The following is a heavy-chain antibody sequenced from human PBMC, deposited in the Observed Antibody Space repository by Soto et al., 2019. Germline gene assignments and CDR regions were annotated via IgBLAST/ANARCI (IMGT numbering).Heavy chain of an antibody. CDR3: ARDPLSYGDYAQTYWYFDL. CDR2: IKPDESEK. V-gene: IGHV3-7*01. Sequence: EVQLVESGGGLVQPGGSLRLSCTASGFTFSDSWMTWVRQAPGKGLEWVARIKPDESEKKYADSVKGRFSISRDNAKNSMYLQMNSLRADDTAVYYCARDPLSYGDYAQTYWYFDLWGRGTRVTVSS. J-gene: IGHJ2*01. D-gene: IGHD4-17*01. CDR1: GFTFSDSW.